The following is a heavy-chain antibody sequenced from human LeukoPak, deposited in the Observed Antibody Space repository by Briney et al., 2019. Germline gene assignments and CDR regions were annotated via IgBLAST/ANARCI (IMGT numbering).Heavy chain of an antibody. D-gene: IGHD3-10*01. J-gene: IGHJ6*02. Sequence: PSETLSLTCTVSGGSISSSSYYWGWIRQPPGKGLEWIGCIYYRGSTYYNPSLKSRVTISVDTSKNQFSLKLSSVTAADTAVYYCARPGAMVRGVPFSYYYGMDVWGQGTTVTVSS. CDR1: GGSISSSSYY. CDR2: IYYRGST. CDR3: ARPGAMVRGVPFSYYYGMDV. V-gene: IGHV4-39*01.